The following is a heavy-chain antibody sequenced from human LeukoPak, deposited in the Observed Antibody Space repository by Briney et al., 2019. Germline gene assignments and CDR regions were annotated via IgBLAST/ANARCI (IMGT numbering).Heavy chain of an antibody. D-gene: IGHD4-11*01. CDR1: GFSLSTRGVG. V-gene: IGHV2-5*01. Sequence: ESGPTLVKPTQTLTLTCTFSGFSLSTRGVGVGWIRQPPGKALEWLALIYWNEDKRYSPSLNSRLTITKDTSENQVVLTMTNVDPVDTGTYYCAHSADDYSDYVSWYFALWGRGTLVTVSS. CDR3: AHSADDYSDYVSWYFAL. CDR2: IYWNEDK. J-gene: IGHJ2*01.